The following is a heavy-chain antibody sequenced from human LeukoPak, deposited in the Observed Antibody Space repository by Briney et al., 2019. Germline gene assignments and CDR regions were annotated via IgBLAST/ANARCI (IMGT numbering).Heavy chain of an antibody. CDR3: ARGNRDSSGFYYYYGMDV. CDR2: ISGDSRNI. CDR1: GFTFDDYA. J-gene: IGHJ6*02. Sequence: GRSLRLSCAASGFTFDDYAMFWVRQAPGKGLEWVSGISGDSRNIGYAASVKGRFTISRDNAKNSLHLQLSSLRAEDTALYYCARGNRDSSGFYYYYGMDVWGQGTTVTASS. D-gene: IGHD6-19*01. V-gene: IGHV3-9*01.